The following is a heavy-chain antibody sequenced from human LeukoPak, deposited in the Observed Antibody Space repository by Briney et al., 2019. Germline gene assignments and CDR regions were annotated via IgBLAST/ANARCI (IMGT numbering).Heavy chain of an antibody. CDR1: GGSISSSNW. V-gene: IGHV4-4*02. CDR2: IYHSGST. J-gene: IGHJ6*03. Sequence: PSGTLPLTCAVSGGSISSSNWWSWVRQPPGKGLEWIGEIYHSGSTNYNPSLKSRVTISVDKSKNQFSLKLSSVTATDTAVYYCARDLAQVVPAAMGYYMDVWGKGTTVTVSS. CDR3: ARDLAQVVPAAMGYYMDV. D-gene: IGHD2-2*01.